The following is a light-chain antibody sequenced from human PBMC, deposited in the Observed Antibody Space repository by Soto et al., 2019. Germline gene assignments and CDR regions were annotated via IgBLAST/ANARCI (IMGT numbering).Light chain of an antibody. Sequence: DIQLTQSPSTLSAYVGDRVNMTCRASQSISDWLAWYQQKPGKAPKLLIYDAYSLESGVPSRFSGSGSGTEFTLTIRSLQPDDFATYYCKQYNSYSQTFGQGTKVDIK. J-gene: IGKJ1*01. V-gene: IGKV1-5*01. CDR3: KQYNSYSQT. CDR1: QSISDW. CDR2: DAY.